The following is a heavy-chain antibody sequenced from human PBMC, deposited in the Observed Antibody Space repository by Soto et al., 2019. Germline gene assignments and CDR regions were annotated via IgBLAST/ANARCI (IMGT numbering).Heavy chain of an antibody. V-gene: IGHV2-5*01. D-gene: IGHD2-2*01. CDR1: GFSLSTSGVG. CDR2: IYWNYDT. CDR3: AHSVAIMVVVPDEMGGWCDP. J-gene: IGHJ5*02. Sequence: QITLKESGPTLVKPTQTLTLTCTFSGFSLSTSGVGVGWIRQPTGKALEWLALIYWNYDTSSSTSLKSRLTTTQDTYKTPVVLTVTNMDPVDTDTYNCAHSVAIMVVVPDEMGGWCDPWGQGNLVTVST.